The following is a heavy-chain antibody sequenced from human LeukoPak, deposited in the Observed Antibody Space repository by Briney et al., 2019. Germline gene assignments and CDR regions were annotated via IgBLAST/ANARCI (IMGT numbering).Heavy chain of an antibody. V-gene: IGHV3-30*18. J-gene: IGHJ5*02. Sequence: PGGSLRLSCAASGFTFSSYGMHWVRQAPGKGLEWVAVISYDGSNKYYADSVKGRFTISRDNSKNTLYLQMNSLRAEDTAVYYCAKEPTSGYSSSWYWFDPWGQGTLVTVSS. D-gene: IGHD6-13*01. CDR2: ISYDGSNK. CDR3: AKEPTSGYSSSWYWFDP. CDR1: GFTFSSYG.